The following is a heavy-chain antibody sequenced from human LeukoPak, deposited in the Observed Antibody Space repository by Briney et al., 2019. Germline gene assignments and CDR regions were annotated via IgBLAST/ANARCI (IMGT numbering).Heavy chain of an antibody. CDR3: ARVAQGATTENYFYYYMGV. D-gene: IGHD4-11*01. Sequence: PGGSLRLSCAASGFAFNSYTITWVRQAPGKGLESVSSITSRGSHIYIADSVKGRFTISRDNAKNSLFLQMSSLSVEDTAVYYCARVAQGATTENYFYYYMGVWGKGTTVTVSS. CDR1: GFAFNSYT. V-gene: IGHV3-21*01. J-gene: IGHJ6*03. CDR2: ITSRGSHI.